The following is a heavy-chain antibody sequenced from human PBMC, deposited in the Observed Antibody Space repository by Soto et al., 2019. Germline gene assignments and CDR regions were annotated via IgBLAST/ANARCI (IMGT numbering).Heavy chain of an antibody. J-gene: IGHJ6*02. Sequence: GESLKISCKGSGYTFTDYWIGWARQLPGKGLEWMGIIYPGDSDTRYSPSFQGHVTITVVKSTSTACLQWNTLKASDTAMYYCVNHISTFRNYYYAMDVWGQGTTVTVSS. CDR1: GYTFTDYW. CDR2: IYPGDSDT. D-gene: IGHD2-2*01. V-gene: IGHV5-51*01. CDR3: VNHISTFRNYYYAMDV.